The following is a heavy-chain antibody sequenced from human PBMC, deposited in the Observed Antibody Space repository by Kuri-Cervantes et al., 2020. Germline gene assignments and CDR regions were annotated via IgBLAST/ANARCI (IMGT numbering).Heavy chain of an antibody. CDR3: YGSGYDDAFDI. CDR2: ISSSSSYI. V-gene: IGHV3-21*01. Sequence: GESLKISCAASGFTFSSYSMNWVRQAPGKGLECLSSISSSSSYIYYADSVKGRFTISRDNSKNTLFLQMNSLRADDTAVYYCYGSGYDDAFDIWGQGTMVTVSS. J-gene: IGHJ3*02. CDR1: GFTFSSYS. D-gene: IGHD5-12*01.